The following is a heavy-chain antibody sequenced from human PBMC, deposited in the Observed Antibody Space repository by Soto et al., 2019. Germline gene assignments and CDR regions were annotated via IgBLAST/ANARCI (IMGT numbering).Heavy chain of an antibody. V-gene: IGHV4-39*01. CDR2: IYYSGST. CDR1: GGSISSSSYY. CDR3: ARGDYGDFPIRQVIATYYFDY. Sequence: SETLSLTCTVSGGSISSSSYYWGWIRQPPGKGLEWIGSIYYSGSTYYNPSLKSRVTISVDTSKNQFSLKLSSVTAADTAVYYCARGDYGDFPIRQVIATYYFDYWGQGTLVTVSS. J-gene: IGHJ4*02. D-gene: IGHD4-17*01.